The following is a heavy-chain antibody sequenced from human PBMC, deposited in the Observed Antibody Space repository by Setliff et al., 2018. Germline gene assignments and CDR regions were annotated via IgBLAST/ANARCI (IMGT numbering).Heavy chain of an antibody. CDR1: GFSFSNYW. CDR3: ARGVVVVVAATSNYFDP. CDR2: IRYDGSNK. V-gene: IGHV3-30*02. J-gene: IGHJ5*02. Sequence: GGSLRLSCGASGFSFSNYWMYWVRQAPGKGLEWVAFIRYDGSNKDYADSVKGRFTISRDNSKNAVYLQMNSLRAEDTAEYYCARGVVVVVAATSNYFDPWGQGTLVTVSS. D-gene: IGHD2-15*01.